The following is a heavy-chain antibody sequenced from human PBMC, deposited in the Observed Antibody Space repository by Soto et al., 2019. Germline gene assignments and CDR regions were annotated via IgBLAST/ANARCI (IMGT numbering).Heavy chain of an antibody. V-gene: IGHV3-7*01. Sequence: PGRSLRLSCAASGFTFSSYWMSWVRQAPGKGLEWVANIKQDGSEKYYVDSVKGRFTISRDNAKNSLYLQMNSLRAEDTAVYYCARVDELTAGYFDYWGQGTLVTVSS. CDR2: IKQDGSEK. CDR3: ARVDELTAGYFDY. D-gene: IGHD1-26*01. CDR1: GFTFSSYW. J-gene: IGHJ4*02.